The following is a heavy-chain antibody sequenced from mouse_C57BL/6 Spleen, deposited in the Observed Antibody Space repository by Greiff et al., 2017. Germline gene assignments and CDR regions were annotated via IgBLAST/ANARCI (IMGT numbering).Heavy chain of an antibody. J-gene: IGHJ2*01. CDR3: ARGYYAVEGDYFDD. Sequence: EVQLQESVAELVRPGASVKLSCTASGFNIKNTYMHWVKQRPEQGLEWIGRIDPANGNTKYAPKFQGKATITADTSSNTAYLQLSSLTSEDTAIYYCARGYYAVEGDYFDDWGQGTTLTGSS. V-gene: IGHV14-3*01. CDR1: GFNIKNTY. D-gene: IGHD1-1*01. CDR2: IDPANGNT.